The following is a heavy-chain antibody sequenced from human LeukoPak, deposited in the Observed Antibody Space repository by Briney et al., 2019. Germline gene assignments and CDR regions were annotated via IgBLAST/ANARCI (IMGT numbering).Heavy chain of an antibody. J-gene: IGHJ4*02. Sequence: SETLSLTCTVSGGFISSYYWSWIRQPPGKGLEWIGYIYNSGSTNYNPSLKSRVTISVDTSKNQYSLKMSSVTAADTAVYYCARGGFHMITFGGVWGQGTLVTVSS. V-gene: IGHV4-59*01. CDR2: IYNSGST. CDR3: ARGGFHMITFGGV. D-gene: IGHD3-16*01. CDR1: GGFISSYY.